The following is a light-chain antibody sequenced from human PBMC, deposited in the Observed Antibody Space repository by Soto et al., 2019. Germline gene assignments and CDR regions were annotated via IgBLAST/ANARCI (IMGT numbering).Light chain of an antibody. J-gene: IGKJ1*01. V-gene: IGKV3-11*01. CDR1: QSVSSSY. CDR2: DAS. Sequence: EIVLTQTPDPLSLSKGERATLSCRASQSVSSSYLAWYQQKPGQAPRLLIYDASNRATGIPARFRGSGSGTDFTLTINSLEPEYFAVYYCQQYNSWPRTFGQGTKVDI. CDR3: QQYNSWPRT.